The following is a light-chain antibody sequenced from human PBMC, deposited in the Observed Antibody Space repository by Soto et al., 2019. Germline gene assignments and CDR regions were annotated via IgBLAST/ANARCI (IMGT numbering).Light chain of an antibody. CDR1: SSDVGGYNF. CDR2: DVS. Sequence: QSALTQPASVSGSPGQSITISGTGNSSDVGGYNFVSWYQQHPDKAPKLMIYDVSNRPSGVSNRFSGSKSGNTSSRTISGLQAEDEAGYYCSSSISSSFVVFGGGTKLTVL. CDR3: SSSISSSFVV. V-gene: IGLV2-14*01. J-gene: IGLJ2*01.